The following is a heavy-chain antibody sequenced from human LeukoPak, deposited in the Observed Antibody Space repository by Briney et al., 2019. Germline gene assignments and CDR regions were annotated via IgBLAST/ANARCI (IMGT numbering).Heavy chain of an antibody. D-gene: IGHD4-11*01. Sequence: TGGSLRLSCATSGFNFDDFGMSWVRQAPGKGLEWVSGINWNGGLKGYADSVKGRFSISRDNAKNSLYLQMNSLRADDTALYFCARGDYTSYYYSMDVWGRGITVTVSS. CDR2: INWNGGLK. V-gene: IGHV3-20*04. CDR3: ARGDYTSYYYSMDV. CDR1: GFNFDDFG. J-gene: IGHJ6*03.